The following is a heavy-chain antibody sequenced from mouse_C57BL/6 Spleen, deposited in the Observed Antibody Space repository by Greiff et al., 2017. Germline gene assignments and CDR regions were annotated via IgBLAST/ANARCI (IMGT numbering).Heavy chain of an antibody. D-gene: IGHD1-1*01. J-gene: IGHJ1*03. CDR1: GYTFTSYW. CDR3: ARPPINTVVANCYFDG. Sequence: QVQLQQPGAELVKPGASVKMSCKASGYTFTSYWINWVKQRPGQGLEWIGDIYPGSGSTNYNKKFKSKATLTVDTSSSTAYMQLSSLTSEDSAVYYCARPPINTVVANCYFDGWGTGTTVTVSS. V-gene: IGHV1-55*01. CDR2: IYPGSGST.